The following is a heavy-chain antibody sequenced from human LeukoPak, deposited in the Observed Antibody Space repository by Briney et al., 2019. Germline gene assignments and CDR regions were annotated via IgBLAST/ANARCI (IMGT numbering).Heavy chain of an antibody. J-gene: IGHJ4*02. CDR3: ARDLTTPFDY. V-gene: IGHV3-48*01. CDR1: GFTFSSYS. CDR2: ISSSSTI. D-gene: IGHD4-17*01. Sequence: GRSLRISCEASGFTFSSYSMNWVRQAPGKGLEWVSYISSSSTIYYAGSVKGRVTISRDNAKNSLYLQMNSLRAEDTAVYYCARDLTTPFDYWGQGTLVTVSS.